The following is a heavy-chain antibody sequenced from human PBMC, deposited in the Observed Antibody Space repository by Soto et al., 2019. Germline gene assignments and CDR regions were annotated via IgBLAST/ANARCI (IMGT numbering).Heavy chain of an antibody. CDR1: GGSISSSSYY. J-gene: IGHJ4*02. Sequence: PSETLSLNCTVSGGSISSSSYYWGWIRQPPGKGLEWIGSIYYSGSTYYNPSLKSRVTISVDTSKNQFSLKLSSVTAADTAVYYCARHAGGDYYDSSGYYYVRVLDYWGQGTLVTVSS. V-gene: IGHV4-39*01. CDR2: IYYSGST. CDR3: ARHAGGDYYDSSGYYYVRVLDY. D-gene: IGHD3-22*01.